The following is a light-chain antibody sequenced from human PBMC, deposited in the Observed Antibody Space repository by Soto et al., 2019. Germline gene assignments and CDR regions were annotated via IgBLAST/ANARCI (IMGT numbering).Light chain of an antibody. Sequence: RKPPSLNRVPGQKVTSSCTGKNANIGSTYDVQWYQQLPGTAPKLLIHGNTDRPSGVPDRFSGSKSGTSASLAITGLQADDEADYYCQSYDDSLSVHYVFGTGTKVTVL. CDR3: QSYDDSLSVHYV. V-gene: IGLV1-40*01. CDR2: GNT. J-gene: IGLJ1*01. CDR1: NANIGSTYD.